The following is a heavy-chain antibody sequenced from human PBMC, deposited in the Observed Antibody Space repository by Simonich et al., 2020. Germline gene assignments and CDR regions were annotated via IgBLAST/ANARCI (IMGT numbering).Heavy chain of an antibody. CDR3: ARSLGYYYYYYGMDV. V-gene: IGHV4-59*08. CDR2: IYYSGST. Sequence: QVQLQESGPGLVKPSETLSLTCTVSGGSISSYYWSWIRQPPGKGLEWIGYIYYSGSTNYNPSLKSRVTISVVTSKNQFSLKLGSVTAADTAVYYCARSLGYYYYYYGMDVWGQGTTVTVSS. CDR1: GGSISSYY. D-gene: IGHD1-26*01. J-gene: IGHJ6*02.